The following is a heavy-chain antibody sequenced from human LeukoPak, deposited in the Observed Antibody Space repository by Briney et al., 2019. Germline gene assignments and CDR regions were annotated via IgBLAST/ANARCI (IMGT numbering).Heavy chain of an antibody. Sequence: GASVKVSCKASGYIFTGYYMHWVRQAPGQGLEWMGWINPNSGGTNYAQKFQGRVTMTSDTSISSAYMELSRLRSDDTAVYYCARDPAGAVVAAAAPFDYWGQGTLVTVSS. D-gene: IGHD6-13*01. J-gene: IGHJ4*02. CDR3: ARDPAGAVVAAAAPFDY. V-gene: IGHV1-2*02. CDR1: GYIFTGYY. CDR2: INPNSGGT.